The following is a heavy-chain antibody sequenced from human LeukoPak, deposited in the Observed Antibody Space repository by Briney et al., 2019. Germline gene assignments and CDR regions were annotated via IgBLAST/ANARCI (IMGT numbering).Heavy chain of an antibody. D-gene: IGHD3-3*01. V-gene: IGHV4-38-2*02. CDR2: IYHSGST. CDR1: GYSISSGYY. J-gene: IGHJ4*02. Sequence: ASETLSLTCTVSGYSISSGYYWGWIRQPPGKGLEWIGSIYHSGSTYYNPSLKSRVTISLDTSKNQFSLKLTSVTAADTAVYYCARGSTILGAYFDYWGQGTLVTVSS. CDR3: ARGSTILGAYFDY.